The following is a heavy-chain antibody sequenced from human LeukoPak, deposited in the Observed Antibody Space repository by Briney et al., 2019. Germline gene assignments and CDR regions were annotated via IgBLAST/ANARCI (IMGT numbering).Heavy chain of an antibody. J-gene: IGHJ6*03. CDR2: IIPIFGTA. D-gene: IGHD2-21*02. Sequence: SVKVSCKASGGTFSSYAISWVRQAPGQGLEWMGGIIPIFGTANYAQKFQGRVTITADESTSTAYMELSSLRSEDTAVYYCARGDGRREAYYYYYMDVWGKGTTVTISS. V-gene: IGHV1-69*13. CDR1: GGTFSSYA. CDR3: ARGDGRREAYYYYYMDV.